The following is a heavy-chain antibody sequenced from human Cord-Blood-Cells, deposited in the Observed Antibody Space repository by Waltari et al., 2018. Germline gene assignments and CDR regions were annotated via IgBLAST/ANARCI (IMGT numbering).Heavy chain of an antibody. CDR2: INHSGST. Sequence: QVQLQQWGAGLLKPSETLSLTCAVYGGSFSGYYWSWIRQPPGKGLEWIGEINHSGSTEYNPPIKSRVTISVDTSKNQFSLKLSSVTAADTAVYYCARAVHSSSWFGGYWGQGTLVTVSS. CDR3: ARAVHSSSWFGGY. J-gene: IGHJ4*02. D-gene: IGHD6-13*01. V-gene: IGHV4-34*01. CDR1: GGSFSGYY.